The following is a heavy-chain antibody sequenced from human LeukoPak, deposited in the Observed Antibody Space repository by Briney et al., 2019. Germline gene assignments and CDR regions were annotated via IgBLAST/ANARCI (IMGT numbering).Heavy chain of an antibody. CDR1: GGSISSYY. D-gene: IGHD2-2*01. Sequence: SETLSLTCTVSGGSISSYYWSWIRQPPGKGLEWIGYIYYSGGTNYNPSLKSRVTISVDTSKNQFSLKLSSVTAADTAVYYCARGGSSTLTHYYYYGMDVWGQGATVTVSS. V-gene: IGHV4-59*01. CDR2: IYYSGGT. CDR3: ARGGSSTLTHYYYYGMDV. J-gene: IGHJ6*02.